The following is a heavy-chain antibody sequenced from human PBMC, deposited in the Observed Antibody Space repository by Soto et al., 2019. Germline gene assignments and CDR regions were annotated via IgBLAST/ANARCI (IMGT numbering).Heavy chain of an antibody. CDR1: GFSLSTSGVG. D-gene: IGHD1-7*01. CDR2: IYCDDDK. V-gene: IGHV2-5*02. CDR3: AHRTRELELPSWFDP. Sequence: SGPTLVNPTHTLTLTCTFSGFSLSTSGVGVGWIRQPPGKALEWLALIYCDDDKRYSPSLKSRLTITKDTSKDQVVLTMTNMDPVDTATYYCAHRTRELELPSWFDPWGQGTLVTVSS. J-gene: IGHJ5*02.